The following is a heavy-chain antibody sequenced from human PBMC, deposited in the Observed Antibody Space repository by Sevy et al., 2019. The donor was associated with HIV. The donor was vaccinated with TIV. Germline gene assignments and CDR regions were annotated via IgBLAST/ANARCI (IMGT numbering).Heavy chain of an antibody. D-gene: IGHD5-18*01. CDR1: GFTFSDYY. Sequence: GGSLRLSCVASGFTFSDYYMSWIRQAPGKGLEWVSYISTGSTYTNYADSVKGRFTVSRDNSENSLYLQMNSLRAEDTAVYYCARVRYNYGSYYFDYWGQGTLVTVSP. CDR3: ARVRYNYGSYYFDY. J-gene: IGHJ4*02. V-gene: IGHV3-11*06. CDR2: ISTGSTYT.